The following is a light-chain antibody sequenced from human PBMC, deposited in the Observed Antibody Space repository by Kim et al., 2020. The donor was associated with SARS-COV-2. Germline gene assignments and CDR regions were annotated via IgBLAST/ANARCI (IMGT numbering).Light chain of an antibody. CDR3: QSYDTNNWV. Sequence: GQTVTISCTRSSGSIASNFVQWYQQRPGSAPTTVIYEDNQRPSGVSDRFSGSIDSSSNSASLTISGLRTEDEADYYCQSYDTNNWVFGGRTKLTVL. CDR2: EDN. CDR1: SGSIASNF. V-gene: IGLV6-57*03. J-gene: IGLJ3*02.